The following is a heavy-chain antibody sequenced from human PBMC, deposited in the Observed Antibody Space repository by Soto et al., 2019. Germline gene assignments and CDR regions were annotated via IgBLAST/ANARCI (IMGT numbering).Heavy chain of an antibody. V-gene: IGHV4-31*03. D-gene: IGHD2-21*02. J-gene: IGHJ4*02. Sequence: QVQVQESGPGLVKPSQTLSLTCTVSGDSIINGIYYWTWIRQHPGKGLEWIGHVHYSGTIYYNPSLRGRVTMSVDTSKNQGSLELSSVTVADTAVYYCVRGADRYKCGFWGQGTLVTVSS. CDR1: GDSIINGIYY. CDR2: VHYSGTI. CDR3: VRGADRYKCGF.